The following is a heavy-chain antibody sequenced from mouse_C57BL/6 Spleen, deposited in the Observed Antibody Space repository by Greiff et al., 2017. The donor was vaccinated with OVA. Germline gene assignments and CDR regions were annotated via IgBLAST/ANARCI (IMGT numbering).Heavy chain of an antibody. J-gene: IGHJ1*03. CDR2: IDPSDSYT. V-gene: IGHV1-69*01. CDR3: ARRSNYDRSYFDV. D-gene: IGHD2-5*01. CDR1: GYTFTSYW. Sequence: VQLQQSGAELVMPGASVKLSCKASGYTFTSYWMHWVKQRPGQGLEWIGEIDPSDSYTNYNQKFKGKSTLPVDKSSSTAYMQLSSLTSEDSAVYYCARRSNYDRSYFDVWGTGTTVTVSS.